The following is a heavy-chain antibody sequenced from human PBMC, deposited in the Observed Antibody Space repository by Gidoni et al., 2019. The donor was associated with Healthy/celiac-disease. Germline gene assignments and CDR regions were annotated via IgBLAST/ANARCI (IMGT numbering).Heavy chain of an antibody. CDR2: ISSSSSYI. J-gene: IGHJ4*02. CDR3: ARVYGDYDLGY. Sequence: EVQLVESGGGLVKPGWSLRLSCAAFGFTFSSYSMNWVRQAPGKGLEWVSSISSSSSYIYYADSVRGRFTISRDNAKNSLYLQMNSLRAEDTAVYYCARVYGDYDLGYWGQGTLVTVSS. D-gene: IGHD4-17*01. V-gene: IGHV3-21*01. CDR1: GFTFSSYS.